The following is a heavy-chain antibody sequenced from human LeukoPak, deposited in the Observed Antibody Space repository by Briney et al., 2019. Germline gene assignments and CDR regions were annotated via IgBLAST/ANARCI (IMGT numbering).Heavy chain of an antibody. V-gene: IGHV6-1*01. CDR2: TYYRSKWYN. J-gene: IGHJ4*02. CDR1: GDSVSSKSAA. CDR3: ARYLGIGSQRYYFDY. D-gene: IGHD6-19*01. Sequence: SQTLSLTCVISGDSVSSKSAAWNWIRQSPSRGLEWLGRTYYRSKWYNEYAVSVKSRITIKPDTSKNQFSLQLTSVTPEDTAVYYCARYLGIGSQRYYFDYWGQGTLVAVS.